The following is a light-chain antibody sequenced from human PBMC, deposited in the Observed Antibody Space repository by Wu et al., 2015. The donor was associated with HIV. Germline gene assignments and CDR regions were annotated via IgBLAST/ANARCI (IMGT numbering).Light chain of an antibody. Sequence: EQLMTQSPATLSVSPGERVALSCRASQTIHSNLAWYQQIPGQAPRLLIYDASTRATGVPARFSGSGSGTEFILTISSIQSEDSAVYFCQQYNVWPPVTFGQGPRWRSN. CDR1: QTIHSN. V-gene: IGKV3-15*01. J-gene: IGKJ1*01. CDR2: DAS. CDR3: QQYNVWPPVT.